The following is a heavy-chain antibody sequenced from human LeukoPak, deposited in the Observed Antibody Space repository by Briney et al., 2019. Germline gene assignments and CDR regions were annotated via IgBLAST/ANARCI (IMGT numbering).Heavy chain of an antibody. V-gene: IGHV3-23*01. CDR2: ISGGGGGT. CDR3: AKGVANWGSHHFDY. CDR1: GFTFSSYA. J-gene: IGHJ4*02. Sequence: QTGGSLRLSCAASGFTFSSYAMSWVRQAPGKGLEWVSGISGGGGGTYNADSVKGRVTISRDNSKSTLYLQVNSLRAEDTAVYYCAKGVANWGSHHFDYWGQGTLVTVSS. D-gene: IGHD7-27*01.